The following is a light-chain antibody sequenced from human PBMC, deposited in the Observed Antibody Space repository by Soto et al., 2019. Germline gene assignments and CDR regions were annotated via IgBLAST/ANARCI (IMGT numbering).Light chain of an antibody. CDR2: DAS. CDR1: QNVNNF. V-gene: IGKV3-11*01. Sequence: EVVLAQSPATLSLSPGEGATFSWRASQNVNNFLAWYQQKPGQAPRLLIYDASNRATGIPARFSGSGSGKDFTLTISSLESEDFAIYYCQQRSNWPTFGQGTRLEIK. CDR3: QQRSNWPT. J-gene: IGKJ5*01.